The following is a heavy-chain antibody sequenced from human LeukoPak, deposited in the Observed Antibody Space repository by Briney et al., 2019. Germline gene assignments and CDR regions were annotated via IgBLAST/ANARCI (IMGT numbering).Heavy chain of an antibody. CDR2: ISYSSGSI. J-gene: IGHJ2*01. CDR1: GFTLSNYA. Sequence: GGSLRLSCAASGFTLSNYAMRWVRQAPGKGPEWVAGISYSSGSIYYSDSVKGRFTISRDNSKNTLYLQMNSLRADDTAVYYCAKDVLRLNYGYFDLWGRGTLVSVSS. V-gene: IGHV3-23*01. CDR3: AKDVLRLNYGYFDL. D-gene: IGHD2-21*02.